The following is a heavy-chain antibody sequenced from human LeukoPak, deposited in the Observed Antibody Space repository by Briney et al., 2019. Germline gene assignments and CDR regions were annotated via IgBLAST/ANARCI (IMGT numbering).Heavy chain of an antibody. CDR2: INQDGSEK. CDR3: ARGVFSFDY. V-gene: IGHV3-7*01. Sequence: GGSLRLSCAASGFTFSSYAIYWVRQAPGKGLEWMASINQDGSEKYYVDSVKGRFTISRDNAKNSLYLQMNSLRAEDMAVYYCARGVFSFDYWGQGTLVTVSS. D-gene: IGHD6-13*01. CDR1: GFTFSSYA. J-gene: IGHJ4*02.